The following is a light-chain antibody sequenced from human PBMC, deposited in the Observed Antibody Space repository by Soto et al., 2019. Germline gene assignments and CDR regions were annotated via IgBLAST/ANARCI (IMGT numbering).Light chain of an antibody. V-gene: IGLV2-8*01. CDR1: SSDVGGYNY. Sequence: QSVLTQPPSASGSPGQSVAISCTGTSSDVGGYNYVSWYQQRPGKAPKLMIYEVNKRPSGVPDRFSGSKSGNTASLTVSGLQAEGEADYYCSSYAGSSNVFGTGTKVTVL. J-gene: IGLJ1*01. CDR2: EVN. CDR3: SSYAGSSNV.